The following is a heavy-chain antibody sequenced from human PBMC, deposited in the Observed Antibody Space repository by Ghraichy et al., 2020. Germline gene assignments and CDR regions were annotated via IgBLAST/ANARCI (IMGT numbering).Heavy chain of an antibody. CDR1: GFTFSNYA. CDR2: ISGSGGNT. CDR3: AKDSRRSSPNWFDP. V-gene: IGHV3-23*01. J-gene: IGHJ5*02. Sequence: LSLTCAASGFTFSNYAMTWVRQAPGKGLEWVSTISGSGGNTYYADSVKGRFTISRDNSKNTLHLQMNSLRAEDTAVYYCAKDSRRSSPNWFDPWGQGTLVSVSS.